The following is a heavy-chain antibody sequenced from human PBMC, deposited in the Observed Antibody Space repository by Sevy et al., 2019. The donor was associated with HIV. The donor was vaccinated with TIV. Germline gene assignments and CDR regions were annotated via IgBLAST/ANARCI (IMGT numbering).Heavy chain of an antibody. CDR3: TRWTGGQSIFEY. D-gene: IGHD2-15*01. J-gene: IGHJ4*02. CDR2: LKSKPQGGTL. V-gene: IGHV3-49*04. CDR1: GFIFGEYA. Sequence: GGYLRLSCTASGFIFGEYAMTWVRQAPGKGLEWVAFLKSKPQGGTLDYAASVKGRFTISRDDSKSIAHLQMNDLKTEDTAIYYCTRWTGGQSIFEYWGQGALVTVSS.